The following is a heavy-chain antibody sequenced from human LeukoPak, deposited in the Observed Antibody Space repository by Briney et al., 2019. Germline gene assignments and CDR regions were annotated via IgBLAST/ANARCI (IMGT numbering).Heavy chain of an antibody. CDR2: INPDSGGT. CDR3: GRDFRDSLDY. V-gene: IGHV1-2*02. J-gene: IGHJ4*02. Sequence: GASVTVSFTSSGYTFTVYYMHWVRQAPGQGLEWMGWINPDSGGTNFAQKFQGRVTMTRDTSISTAYMELSRLRSDDTAVYYCGRDFRDSLDYWGQGTLVTVSS. CDR1: GYTFTVYY.